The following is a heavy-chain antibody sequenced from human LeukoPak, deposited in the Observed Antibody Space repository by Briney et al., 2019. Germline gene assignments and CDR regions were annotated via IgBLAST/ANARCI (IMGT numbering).Heavy chain of an antibody. CDR1: GGSISSYY. J-gene: IGHJ5*02. V-gene: IGHV4-4*07. D-gene: IGHD2-15*01. CDR2: IYTSGST. CDR3: ARDRDRYCSGGSCTNWFDP. Sequence: SETLSLTSTVSGGSISSYYWSWIRQPAGKGLEWIGRIYTSGSTNYNPSLKSRVTMSVDTSKNQFSLKLSSVTAADTAVYYCARDRDRYCSGGSCTNWFDPWGQGTLVTVSS.